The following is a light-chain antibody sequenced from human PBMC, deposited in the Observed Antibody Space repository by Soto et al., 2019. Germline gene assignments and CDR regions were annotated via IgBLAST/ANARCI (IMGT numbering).Light chain of an antibody. Sequence: EIVLTQSPATLSLSPGERATLSCRASQNINEYLIWYQQKPGQAPRLLIHDASKRATGIPARFSGSGSGTDFTLTISSLEPEDFAGYYCQQRRDWPLTFGGGTKVE. CDR3: QQRRDWPLT. CDR1: QNINEY. CDR2: DAS. V-gene: IGKV3-11*01. J-gene: IGKJ4*01.